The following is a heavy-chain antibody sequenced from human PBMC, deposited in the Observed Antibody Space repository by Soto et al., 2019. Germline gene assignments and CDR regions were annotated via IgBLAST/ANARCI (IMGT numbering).Heavy chain of an antibody. Sequence: PGGSLRLSCAASGFPFTTAWINWVRQAPGKGLEWVGRIKSKSDGGTPDFAAPVRGRFAISRDDSKSMVYLQMSSLKTEDTAVYYCARGLLSSLGDYAPYYYYYYMDVWGKGTTVTVSS. CDR3: ARGLLSSLGDYAPYYYYYYMDV. J-gene: IGHJ6*03. CDR1: GFPFTTAW. CDR2: IKSKSDGGTP. V-gene: IGHV3-15*07. D-gene: IGHD4-17*01.